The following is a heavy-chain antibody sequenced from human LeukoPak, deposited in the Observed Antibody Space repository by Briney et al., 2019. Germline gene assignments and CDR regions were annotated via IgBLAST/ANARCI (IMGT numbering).Heavy chain of an antibody. CDR2: ISAYSGNT. V-gene: IGHV1-18*01. CDR1: GYSFTSYG. J-gene: IGHJ4*02. D-gene: IGHD6-19*01. Sequence: ASVKVSCKASGYSFTSYGISWVRQAPGQGLEWMGWISAYSGNTNYAQNFQGRVTMTTDTPTSTAYMDLGSLRSDDTAVYYCARDRSSLAVGDSRTSDYWGQGTLVTVSS. CDR3: ARDRSSLAVGDSRTSDY.